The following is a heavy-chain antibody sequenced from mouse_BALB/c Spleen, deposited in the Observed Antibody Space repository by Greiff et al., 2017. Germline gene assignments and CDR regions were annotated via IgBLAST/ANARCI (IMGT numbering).Heavy chain of an antibody. CDR3: TRGGGKTVFDY. Sequence: VQLQQSGAELVKPGASVKLSCKASGYTFTSYYMYWVKQRPGQGLEWIGEINPSNGGTNFNEKFKSKATLTVDKSSSTAYMQLSSLTSEDSAVYYCTRGGGKTVFDYWGQGTTLTVSS. D-gene: IGHD1-1*02. CDR1: GYTFTSYY. V-gene: IGHV1S81*02. J-gene: IGHJ2*01. CDR2: INPSNGGT.